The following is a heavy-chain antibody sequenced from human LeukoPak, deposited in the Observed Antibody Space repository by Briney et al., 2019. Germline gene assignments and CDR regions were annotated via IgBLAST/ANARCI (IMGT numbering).Heavy chain of an antibody. V-gene: IGHV3-23*01. CDR3: AKVARRGYSYGSFDY. J-gene: IGHJ4*02. Sequence: GSLRLSCAASGFTFSSYAMSWVRQPPGKGLEWVSAISGSGGSTYYADSVKGRFTISRDNSKNTLYLQMNSLRAEDTAVYYCAKVARRGYSYGSFDYWGQGTLVTVSS. CDR2: ISGSGGST. CDR1: GFTFSSYA. D-gene: IGHD5-18*01.